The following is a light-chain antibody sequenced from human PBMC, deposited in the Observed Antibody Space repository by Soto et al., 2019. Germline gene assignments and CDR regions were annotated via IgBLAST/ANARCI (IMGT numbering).Light chain of an antibody. CDR3: QRYNNWPPYS. J-gene: IGKJ2*01. V-gene: IGKV3-15*01. Sequence: EIVRTQSPATLSVSPGETATLSCRASQTVSTNLAGYQQEPGQAPMLLIYGASTRATGIPGRFSGSGSGTEFTLTISSLRSEDFAVYYCQRYNNWPPYSFGQGTKLEIK. CDR1: QTVSTN. CDR2: GAS.